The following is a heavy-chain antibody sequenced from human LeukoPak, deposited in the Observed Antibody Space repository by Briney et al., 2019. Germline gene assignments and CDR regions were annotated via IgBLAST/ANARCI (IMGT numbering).Heavy chain of an antibody. CDR1: GFTFSRYA. CDR3: AKDASCGGNSNWAFDP. V-gene: IGHV3-23*01. CDR2: ISGSGGST. D-gene: IGHD4-23*01. Sequence: PGGSLRLSCAASGFTFSRYAMSWVRQAPGKGLDWVSAISGSGGSTYYADSVKGRFTISRDNSKDTLYLQMNTLRAEDTAVYYCAKDASCGGNSNWAFDPWGRGTLVTVSS. J-gene: IGHJ2*01.